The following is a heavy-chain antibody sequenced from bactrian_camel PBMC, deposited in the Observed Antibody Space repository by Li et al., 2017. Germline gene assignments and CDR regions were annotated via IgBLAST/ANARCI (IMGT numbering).Heavy chain of an antibody. CDR2: IHAGDGST. CDR1: GLPITNAC. V-gene: IGHV3S40*01. D-gene: IGHD3*01. J-gene: IGHJ4*01. Sequence: DVQLVESGGGSVQPGGSLTLSCVLSGLPITNACMGWFRLAQGNEREGVARIHAGDGSTWYADSVKGRFTISIDNANNTVYLQMSSLKPEDTAVYYCATEQGDWGLHVDYACRYGRGTQVTVS.